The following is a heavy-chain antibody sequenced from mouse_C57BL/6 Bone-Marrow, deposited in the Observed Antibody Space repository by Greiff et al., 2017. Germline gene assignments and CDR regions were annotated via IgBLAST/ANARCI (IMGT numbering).Heavy chain of an antibody. CDR3: AVYYGSSNYAMDY. CDR2: INPYNGGT. D-gene: IGHD1-1*01. J-gene: IGHJ4*01. Sequence: VQLQQSGPVLVKPGASVKMSCKASGYTFTDYYMNWVKQSHGKSLEWIGVINPYNGGTSYNQKFKGKATLTVDKSSSTAYMELRSLTSEDSAVYYCAVYYGSSNYAMDYWGQGTSVTVSS. CDR1: GYTFTDYY. V-gene: IGHV1-19*01.